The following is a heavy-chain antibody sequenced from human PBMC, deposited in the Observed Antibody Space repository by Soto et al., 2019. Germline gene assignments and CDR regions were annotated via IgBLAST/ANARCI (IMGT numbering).Heavy chain of an antibody. V-gene: IGHV2-70*01. D-gene: IGHD3-16*02. CDR2: IDWDDDK. Sequence: SGPTLVNPTQTLTLTCTFSGFSLSTSGMCVSWIRQPPGKALEWLALIDWDDDKYYSTSLKTRPTISKDTSKNQVVLTMTNMDPVDTATYYCARTVRIYDYVWGSYRSNSDFDYWGQGTLVTVSS. CDR3: ARTVRIYDYVWGSYRSNSDFDY. CDR1: GFSLSTSGMC. J-gene: IGHJ4*02.